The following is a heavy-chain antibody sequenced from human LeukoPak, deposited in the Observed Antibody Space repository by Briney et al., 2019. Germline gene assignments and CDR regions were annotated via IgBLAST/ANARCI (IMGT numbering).Heavy chain of an antibody. CDR1: GFTFSSYA. Sequence: TGGSLRLSCAASGFTFSSYAMSWVRQAPGKGLEWVSAISGSGGSTYYADSVEGRFTISRDNSKNTLYLQMNSLRAEDTAVYYCAKDSSLIVVVVAATNWFDPWGQGTLVTVSS. J-gene: IGHJ5*02. CDR2: ISGSGGST. CDR3: AKDSSLIVVVVAATNWFDP. D-gene: IGHD2-15*01. V-gene: IGHV3-23*01.